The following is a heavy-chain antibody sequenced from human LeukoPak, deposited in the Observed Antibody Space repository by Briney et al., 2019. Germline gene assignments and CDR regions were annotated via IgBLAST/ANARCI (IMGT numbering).Heavy chain of an antibody. CDR1: GFTFSSYG. Sequence: GRSLRLSCAASGFTFSSYGMHWVRQAPGKGLEWVAVISYDGSNKYYAGSLKGRFTISRDNSKNTLYLQVNSPGAEDTAVYYCAKDLRYYDSSGYWAFDYWGQGTLVTVSS. D-gene: IGHD3-22*01. V-gene: IGHV3-30*18. CDR2: ISYDGSNK. J-gene: IGHJ4*02. CDR3: AKDLRYYDSSGYWAFDY.